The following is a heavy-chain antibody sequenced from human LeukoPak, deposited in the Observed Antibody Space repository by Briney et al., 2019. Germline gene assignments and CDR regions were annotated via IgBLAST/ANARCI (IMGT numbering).Heavy chain of an antibody. Sequence: PSETLSLTCTVSGGSISSSHYYWGWIRQSPGRGLEWIGTIYYSGTTYYNPSLESRVTISEDTSKNHFSLTLRSVTAADTAVYYCARQISDYYYYYIDVWGKGTMVTVSS. D-gene: IGHD3-10*01. CDR1: GGSISSSHYY. CDR3: ARQISDYYYYYIDV. J-gene: IGHJ6*03. V-gene: IGHV4-39*01. CDR2: IYYSGTT.